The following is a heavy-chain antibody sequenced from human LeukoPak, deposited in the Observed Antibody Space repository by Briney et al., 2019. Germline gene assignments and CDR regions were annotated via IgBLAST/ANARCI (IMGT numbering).Heavy chain of an antibody. CDR3: ATADKWEPLDY. CDR2: FDPEDGES. Sequence: ASVKVSCKVSGASLSETSIHWVRQAPGQWLEWMGGFDPEDGESIFAQRFQGRFSMTEDTSTDTAYMELRSLRPEDTAFYYCATADKWEPLDYWGQGTLVTVSS. D-gene: IGHD1-26*01. CDR1: GASLSETS. V-gene: IGHV1-24*01. J-gene: IGHJ4*02.